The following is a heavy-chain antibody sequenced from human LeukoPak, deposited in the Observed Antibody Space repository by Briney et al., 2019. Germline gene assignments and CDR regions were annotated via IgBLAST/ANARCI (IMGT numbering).Heavy chain of an antibody. D-gene: IGHD3-9*01. CDR1: GFTFSTYW. CDR3: ARDPLRYLRVGHYDY. J-gene: IGHJ4*02. Sequence: SGGSLRLSCAASGFTFSTYWMSWVRQAPGKGLEWVANMKQDGSQKDYVDSVKGRFTISRDNARNSVYLQMNSPRVEDTAVYYCARDPLRYLRVGHYDYWGQGTLVAVSS. CDR2: MKQDGSQK. V-gene: IGHV3-7*01.